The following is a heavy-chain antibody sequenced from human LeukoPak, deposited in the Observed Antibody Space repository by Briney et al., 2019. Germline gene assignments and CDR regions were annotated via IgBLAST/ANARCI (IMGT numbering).Heavy chain of an antibody. J-gene: IGHJ4*02. D-gene: IGHD3-22*01. Sequence: PSETLSLTCTVSGGSISSYYWSWIRQPPGKGLEWIGEVNHSGSTNYNPSLKSRVTISVDTSKNQFSLKLSSVTAADTAVYYCARHGFYDSSGYYKDWGQGTLVTVSS. CDR2: VNHSGST. V-gene: IGHV4-34*01. CDR1: GGSISSYY. CDR3: ARHGFYDSSGYYKD.